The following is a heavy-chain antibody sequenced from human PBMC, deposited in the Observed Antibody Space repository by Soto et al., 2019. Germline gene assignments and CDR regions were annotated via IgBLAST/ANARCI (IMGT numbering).Heavy chain of an antibody. CDR1: GFTFSSYA. CDR3: ARRGYSYGLYYFDY. CDR2: ISGSGGST. Sequence: GGSLRLSCAASGFTFSSYAMSWVRQAPGKGLEWVSAISGSGGSTYYADSVKGRFTISRDNSKNTLYLQMNSLRAEDTAVYYCARRGYSYGLYYFDYWGQGTLVTVSS. V-gene: IGHV3-23*01. J-gene: IGHJ4*02. D-gene: IGHD5-18*01.